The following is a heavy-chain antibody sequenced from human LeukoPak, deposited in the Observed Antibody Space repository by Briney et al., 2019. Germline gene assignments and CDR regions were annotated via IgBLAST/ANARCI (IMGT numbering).Heavy chain of an antibody. CDR1: GFTFTSYA. Sequence: PGGSLRLSCAASGFTFTSYAMNWVRQAPGKGLEWVSGISANGISTNYADSVKGRFTISRDNSKNTLYLQMNSLRAGDTAMYYCARRLAAAGDLNWFDPWGQGTLVTVPS. D-gene: IGHD6-13*01. CDR2: ISANGIST. V-gene: IGHV3-23*01. J-gene: IGHJ5*02. CDR3: ARRLAAAGDLNWFDP.